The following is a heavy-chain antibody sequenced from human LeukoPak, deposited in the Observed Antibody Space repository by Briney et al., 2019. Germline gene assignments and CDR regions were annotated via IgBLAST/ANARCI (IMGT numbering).Heavy chain of an antibody. V-gene: IGHV4-59*08. J-gene: IGHJ4*02. D-gene: IGHD3-22*01. CDR3: ARFTDSGGYIDY. CDR1: GGSISSYY. CDR2: IYYSGST. Sequence: SETLSLTCSVSGGSISSYYWSWIRRPPGKGLEWIGYIYYSGSTNYSPSLKSRVSISVDTSKNQVSLKLSSVTAADTAVYYCARFTDSGGYIDYWGQGTLVTVSS.